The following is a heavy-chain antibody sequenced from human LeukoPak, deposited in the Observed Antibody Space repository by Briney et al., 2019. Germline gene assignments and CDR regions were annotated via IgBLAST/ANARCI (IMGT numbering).Heavy chain of an antibody. D-gene: IGHD3-10*01. CDR1: GLTVTNAW. CDR2: IASKTDGGAT. Sequence: GGSLRLSCSASGLTVTNAWMNWVRQAPGEGQDWVGRIASKTDGGATDYAAPVKGRFTISRDDSKNTLNLQMNSLKTEDTAVYYCTTGIRGDWGQGTLVTVSS. J-gene: IGHJ4*02. V-gene: IGHV3-15*07. CDR3: TTGIRGD.